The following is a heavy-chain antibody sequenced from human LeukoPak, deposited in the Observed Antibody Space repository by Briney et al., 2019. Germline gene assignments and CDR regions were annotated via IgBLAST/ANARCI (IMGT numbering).Heavy chain of an antibody. CDR1: GFIFSSYS. D-gene: IGHD6-13*01. V-gene: IGHV3-23*01. J-gene: IGHJ6*02. Sequence: QPGGSLRLSCAASGFIFSSYSMSWVRQAPGKGLEXVSVITGSGGNTYYADSVKGRFTISKDNSKNTVYLQMSSLRVDDTAVYYCAKAASSSWPSYYYGMDVWGQGTTVTVSS. CDR3: AKAASSSWPSYYYGMDV. CDR2: ITGSGGNT.